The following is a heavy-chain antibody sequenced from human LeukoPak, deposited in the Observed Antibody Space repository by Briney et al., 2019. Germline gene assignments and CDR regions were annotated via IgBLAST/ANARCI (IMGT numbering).Heavy chain of an antibody. CDR1: GYTFTGYY. Sequence: ASVKVSCKTSGYTFTGYYMHWVRQAPGQGLEWMGWINPDSGGTNYAQKFQGRVTMARDTSISTAYMEVSRLRSDDTAVYFCAPSGTYRSSDYYFDYWGPGTLVTVSS. CDR3: APSGTYRSSDYYFDY. V-gene: IGHV1-2*02. CDR2: INPDSGGT. J-gene: IGHJ4*02. D-gene: IGHD1-26*01.